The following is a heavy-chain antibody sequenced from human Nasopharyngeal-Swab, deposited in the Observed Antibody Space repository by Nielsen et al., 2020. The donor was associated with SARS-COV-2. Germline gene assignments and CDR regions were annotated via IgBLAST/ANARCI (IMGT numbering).Heavy chain of an antibody. V-gene: IGHV4-61*01. J-gene: IGHJ4*02. CDR1: GGSISSGPIRSYY. D-gene: IGHD1-26*01. Sequence: GSLRLSCTVSGGSISSGPIRSYYWSWIRQPPGKGLEWIGYFSYTGITNYNPSLKSRVTISVDMSKNQFSLKLSSVAAADTAVYYCAREVVGGLVDSWGQGTLVTVSS. CDR3: AREVVGGLVDS. CDR2: FSYTGIT.